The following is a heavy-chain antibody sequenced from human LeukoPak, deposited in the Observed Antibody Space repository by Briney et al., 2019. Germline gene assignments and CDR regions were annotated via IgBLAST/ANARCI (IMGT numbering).Heavy chain of an antibody. D-gene: IGHD3-22*01. Sequence: SETLSLTCTVSGYSISSGYYWGWIRQPPGKGLEWIGSIYHSGSTYYNPSLKSRVTISVDTSKNQFSLKLSSVTAADTAVYCCARDYSSWLSPLGFGYWGQGTLVTVSS. CDR1: GYSISSGYY. CDR3: ARDYSSWLSPLGFGY. V-gene: IGHV4-38-2*02. CDR2: IYHSGST. J-gene: IGHJ4*02.